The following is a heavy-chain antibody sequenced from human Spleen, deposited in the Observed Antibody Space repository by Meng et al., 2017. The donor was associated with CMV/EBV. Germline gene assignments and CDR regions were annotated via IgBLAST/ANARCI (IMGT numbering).Heavy chain of an antibody. V-gene: IGHV4-4*07. D-gene: IGHD6-13*01. CDR2: IYTSGST. CDR1: GGSICSYY. CDR3: ARSRDYSSLTDY. Sequence: VERRESCPGLGDICDSAPLHCTCSGGSICSYYWGWIRQPAGKGLELIGRIYTSGSTNYNPSLKSRVTMSVDTSKNQFSLKLSSVTAADTAVYYCARSRDYSSLTDYWGQGTLVTVSS. J-gene: IGHJ4*02.